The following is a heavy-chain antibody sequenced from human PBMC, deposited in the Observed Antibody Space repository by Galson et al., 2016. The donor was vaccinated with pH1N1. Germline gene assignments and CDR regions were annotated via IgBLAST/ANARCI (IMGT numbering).Heavy chain of an antibody. Sequence: SLRLSCAASGFTFSSYGKHWVRQAPGKGLEWVAVIWYDGSLKYYADSVKGRFTISRDNSKNTLYLQMNSLRAEDTAVYYCARDPGLDWYFDLWGRGTLVTVSS. D-gene: IGHD3/OR15-3a*01. V-gene: IGHV3-33*01. CDR3: ARDPGLDWYFDL. J-gene: IGHJ2*01. CDR1: GFTFSSYG. CDR2: IWYDGSLK.